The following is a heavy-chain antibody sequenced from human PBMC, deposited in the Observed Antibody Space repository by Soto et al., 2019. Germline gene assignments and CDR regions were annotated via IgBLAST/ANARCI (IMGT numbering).Heavy chain of an antibody. CDR3: APTPRSLYYGSGSPPGY. D-gene: IGHD3-10*01. J-gene: IGHJ4*02. Sequence: EVQLLESGGGLVQPGGSLRLSCAASGFTFSNYAMSWVRQAPGKGLEWVSAISGSGGSTYYADSVKGRFTVSRDNSKNTLFLQMNSLRAEDTAVYYCAPTPRSLYYGSGSPPGYWGQGTLVTVSS. CDR1: GFTFSNYA. V-gene: IGHV3-23*01. CDR2: ISGSGGST.